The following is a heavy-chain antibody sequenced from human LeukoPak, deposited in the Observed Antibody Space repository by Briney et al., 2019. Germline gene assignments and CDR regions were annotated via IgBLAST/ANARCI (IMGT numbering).Heavy chain of an antibody. J-gene: IGHJ4*02. CDR3: ASAGNTHFDY. CDR1: GFTFSTYW. V-gene: IGHV3-7*01. D-gene: IGHD4-23*01. CDR2: IKQDGGEK. Sequence: GGSLRLSCAASGFTFSTYWMSWVRQAPGKGLEWVATIKQDGGEKYYVDSLKGRFTISRDNAKNSLYLQMSSLRAEDTAVYYCASAGNTHFDYWGQGTLVTVSS.